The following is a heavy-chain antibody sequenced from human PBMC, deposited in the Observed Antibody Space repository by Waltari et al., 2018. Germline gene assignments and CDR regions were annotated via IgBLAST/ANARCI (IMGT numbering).Heavy chain of an antibody. D-gene: IGHD6-13*01. V-gene: IGHV3-48*03. Sequence: EVQLVESGGGLVQPGGSLRLSCAASGFTFSSYEMNWVRQAPGKGLAWVSYISSSGSTIYYADSVKGRFTISRDNAKNSLYLQMNSLRAEDTAVYYCAIAAAVNYGMDVWGQGTTVTVSS. CDR1: GFTFSSYE. CDR3: AIAAAVNYGMDV. CDR2: ISSSGSTI. J-gene: IGHJ6*02.